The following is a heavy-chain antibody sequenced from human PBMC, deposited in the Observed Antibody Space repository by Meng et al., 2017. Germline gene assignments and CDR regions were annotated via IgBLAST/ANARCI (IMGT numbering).Heavy chain of an antibody. CDR2: IIPIFGTA. CDR3: ARSERYVLGFDY. D-gene: IGHD3-16*01. CDR1: GGTFSSYA. Sequence: QVQLGQSGAEGKKPGSSVKVSCKASGGTFSSYAISWVRQAPGQGLEWMGGIIPIFGTANYAQKFQGRVTITADESTSTAYMELSSLRSEDTAVYYCARSERYVLGFDYWGQGTLVTVSS. J-gene: IGHJ4*02. V-gene: IGHV1-69*01.